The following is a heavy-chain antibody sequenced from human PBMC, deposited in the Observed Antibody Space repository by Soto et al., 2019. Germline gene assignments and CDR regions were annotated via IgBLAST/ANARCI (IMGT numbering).Heavy chain of an antibody. CDR2: IYYSGST. V-gene: IGHV4-30-4*01. Sequence: QVQLQESGPGLVKPSQTLSLTCTVSGGSISSGDYYWSWIRQPPGKGLEWIGYIYYSGSTYYNPALKSRVTISVDTSNNQFSLKLSSVTAAYTAVYYCARASITIFSGDIDYWGQGTLVTVSS. D-gene: IGHD3-9*01. CDR1: GGSISSGDYY. CDR3: ARASITIFSGDIDY. J-gene: IGHJ4*02.